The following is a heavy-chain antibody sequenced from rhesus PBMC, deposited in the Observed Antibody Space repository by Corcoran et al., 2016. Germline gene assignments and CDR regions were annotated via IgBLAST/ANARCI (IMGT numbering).Heavy chain of an antibody. V-gene: IGHV4-127*01. CDR3: ARGGDYYGLDS. Sequence: QVQLQESGPGLVKPSETLSLTCAVSGYSISSGDGWSWLRPPPGKGMEWSGYIGGSTESTNYNPSLKSRVTISKDTSKTQFSMKLNAVTAADTAVYYCARGGDYYGLDSWGQGVVVTVSS. CDR2: IGGSTEST. D-gene: IGHD3-34*01. J-gene: IGHJ6*01. CDR1: GYSISSGDG.